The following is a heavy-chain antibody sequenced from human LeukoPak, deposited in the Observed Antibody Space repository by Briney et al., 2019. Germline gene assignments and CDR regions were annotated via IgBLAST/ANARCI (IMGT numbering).Heavy chain of an antibody. D-gene: IGHD1-26*01. V-gene: IGHV3-30*02. CDR1: GFTFSSYG. CDR2: IRYDGSNK. J-gene: IGHJ5*02. CDR3: AKDLFGGSYWDSWFDP. Sequence: GGSMRLSCAASGFTFSSYGMHWVRQAPGKGLEWVAFIRYDGSNKYYADSVKGRFTISRDNSKNTLYLQMNSLRAEDTAVYYCAKDLFGGSYWDSWFDPWGQGTLVTVSS.